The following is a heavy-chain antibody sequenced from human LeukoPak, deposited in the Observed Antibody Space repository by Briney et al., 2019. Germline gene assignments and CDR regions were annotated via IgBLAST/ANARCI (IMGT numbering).Heavy chain of an antibody. CDR1: GFTFSSYA. CDR2: ISGSGGST. CDR3: AKDRYGGNYGGNWFDP. J-gene: IGHJ5*02. D-gene: IGHD4-23*01. Sequence: GGSLRLSCAASGFTFSSYAMSWVRQAPGKGLEWVSAISGSGGSTYYVDSVKGRFTISRDNSKNTLYLQMNSLRAEDTAVYYCAKDRYGGNYGGNWFDPWGQGTLVTVSS. V-gene: IGHV3-23*01.